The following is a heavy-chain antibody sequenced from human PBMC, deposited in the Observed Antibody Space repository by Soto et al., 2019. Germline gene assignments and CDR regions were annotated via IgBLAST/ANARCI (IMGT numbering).Heavy chain of an antibody. V-gene: IGHV1-69*06. CDR2: IIPVLGPA. CDR3: ARAAKRYFDD. CDR1: GVTVNTFA. Sequence: QVQLVQSGAEVKKPGSSVRVSCRASGVTVNTFAVSWVRQAHGQGLEWMGGIIPVLGPAFYAQKFQGKVTITADKSNSTAFLEVANLTSDDTAVYYCARAAKRYFDDWGQGTLVTVSS. J-gene: IGHJ4*02.